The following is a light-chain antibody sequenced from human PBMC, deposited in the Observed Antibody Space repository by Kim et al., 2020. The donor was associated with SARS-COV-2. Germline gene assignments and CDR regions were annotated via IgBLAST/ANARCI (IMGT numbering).Light chain of an antibody. Sequence: SGSVGDRVTVTCRASQSISTWVAWYQQRTGKAPKLLIYKASTLESGVPSRFSGSGSGTEFTLTISSLQPDDFASYYCQQYNTYPYTFGQGTKLEI. V-gene: IGKV1-5*03. CDR1: QSISTW. CDR3: QQYNTYPYT. J-gene: IGKJ2*01. CDR2: KAS.